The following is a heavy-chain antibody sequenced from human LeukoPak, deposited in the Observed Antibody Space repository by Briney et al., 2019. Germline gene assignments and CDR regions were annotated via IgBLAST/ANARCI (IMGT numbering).Heavy chain of an antibody. J-gene: IGHJ3*02. CDR1: GGTFSSYA. D-gene: IGHD3-3*01. Sequence: SVKVSCKASGGTFSSYAISWVRQAPGQGLEWMGGIIPIFGTANYAQKFQGRVTITADESTSTAYMELSSLRSGDTAVYYCARGRFLEWLLSGAFDIWGQGTMVTVSS. V-gene: IGHV1-69*01. CDR2: IIPIFGTA. CDR3: ARGRFLEWLLSGAFDI.